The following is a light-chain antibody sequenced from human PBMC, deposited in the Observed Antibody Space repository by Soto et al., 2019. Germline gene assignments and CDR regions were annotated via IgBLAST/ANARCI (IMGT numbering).Light chain of an antibody. Sequence: QSVLTQPPSASGSPGRSVTISGTETRSNVVAYNYVSWYQQLPGKAPKLIIYEVSKRPSGVPDRFSGSKSGNTASLTVSGLQAEDEADYYCTSYAGTYSFFYVFGTGTKVTVL. CDR1: RSNVVAYNY. CDR3: TSYAGTYSFFYV. V-gene: IGLV2-8*01. CDR2: EVS. J-gene: IGLJ1*01.